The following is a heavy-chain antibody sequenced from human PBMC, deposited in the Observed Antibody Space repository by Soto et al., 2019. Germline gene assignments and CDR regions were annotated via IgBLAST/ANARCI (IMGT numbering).Heavy chain of an antibody. J-gene: IGHJ6*02. V-gene: IGHV1-18*04. CDR1: GYTFTSYG. CDR3: EGAGKYYYGSWRPYYYGMDV. CDR2: ISGYNGNT. D-gene: IGHD3-10*01. Sequence: QVQLVQSGAEVKKPGASVKVSCKASGYTFTSYGVSWVRQAPGQGLEWMGWISGYNGNTKYAQKLQGRVTMTTDTSTSIAYMKLRSLRSDDTAVYYCEGAGKYYYGSWRPYYYGMDVWGQGITVTVSS.